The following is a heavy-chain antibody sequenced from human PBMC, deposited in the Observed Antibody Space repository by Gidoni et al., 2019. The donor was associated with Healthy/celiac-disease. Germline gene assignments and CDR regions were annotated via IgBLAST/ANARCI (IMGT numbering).Heavy chain of an antibody. V-gene: IGHV3-23*04. Sequence: EVQLVESGGGLVQPGGSLRLYCAAPGFTFSSYAMSGVRQAPGKGLEGVSAISGSGGSTYYADSVKGRFTISRDNSKNTLYLQMNSLRAEDTAVYYCAKESSSWPQGWFDPWGQGTLVTVSS. CDR3: AKESSSWPQGWFDP. D-gene: IGHD6-13*01. J-gene: IGHJ5*02. CDR1: GFTFSSYA. CDR2: ISGSGGST.